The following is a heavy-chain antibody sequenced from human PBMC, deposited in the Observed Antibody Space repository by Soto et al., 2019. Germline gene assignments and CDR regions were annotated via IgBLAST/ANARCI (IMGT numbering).Heavy chain of an antibody. D-gene: IGHD5-12*01. CDR1: GFTVSSNY. CDR3: ASDYDYDPAFDI. V-gene: IGHV3-66*01. Sequence: TGGSLRLSCAASGFTVSSNYMSWVRQAPGKGLEWVSVIYSGGSTYYADSVKGRFTISRDNSKNTLYLQMNSLRAEDTAVYYCASDYDYDPAFDIWGQGTMVTVSS. J-gene: IGHJ3*02. CDR2: IYSGGST.